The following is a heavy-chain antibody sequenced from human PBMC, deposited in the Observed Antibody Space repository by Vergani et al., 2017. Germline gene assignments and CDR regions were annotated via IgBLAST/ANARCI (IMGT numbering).Heavy chain of an antibody. V-gene: IGHV4-61*02. CDR2: IYTSGST. J-gene: IGHJ3*02. CDR1: GGSISSGSYY. D-gene: IGHD3-9*01. Sequence: QVQLQESGPGLVKPSQTLSLTCTVSGGSISSGSYYWSWIRQPAGKGLEWIGRIYTSGSTNYNPSLKSRVTISVDTSKNQFSLKLSSVTAADTAVYYCARVDPYDILTGYSLGAFDIWGQGTMVTL. CDR3: ARVDPYDILTGYSLGAFDI.